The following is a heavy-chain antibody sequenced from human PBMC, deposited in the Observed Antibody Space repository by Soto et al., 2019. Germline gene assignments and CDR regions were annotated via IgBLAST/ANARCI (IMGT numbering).Heavy chain of an antibody. CDR1: GFTFSSYN. Sequence: QVQLVESGGGVVPPGGSLRVSCVASGFTFSSYNMHWVRQAPGEGLEWVAVISFDGANTFYADPVKGRFTISRDISRDTLYLQMSSLRDEDTAIYYCARDGYNRGGFDYWGQGTLVTVSS. V-gene: IGHV3-30-3*01. CDR2: ISFDGANT. J-gene: IGHJ4*02. D-gene: IGHD3-10*01. CDR3: ARDGYNRGGFDY.